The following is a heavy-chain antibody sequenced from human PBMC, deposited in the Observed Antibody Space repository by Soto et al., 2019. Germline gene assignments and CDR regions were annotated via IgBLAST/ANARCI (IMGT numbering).Heavy chain of an antibody. CDR3: ARGVGKGSHMWDDYYYYGMDV. CDR1: GGSFSGYY. CDR2: INHSGST. D-gene: IGHD1-26*01. Sequence: PSETLSLTCAVYGGSFSGYYWSWIRQPPGKGLEWIGEINHSGSTNYNPSLKSRVTISVDTSKNQFSLKLSSVTAADTAVYYCARGVGKGSHMWDDYYYYGMDVWGQGTTVTVSS. J-gene: IGHJ6*02. V-gene: IGHV4-34*01.